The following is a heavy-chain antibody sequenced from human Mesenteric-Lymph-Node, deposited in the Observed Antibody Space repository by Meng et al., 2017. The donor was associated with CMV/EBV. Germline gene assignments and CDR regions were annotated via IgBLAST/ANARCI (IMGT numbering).Heavy chain of an antibody. CDR3: ARGTGGFLDL. J-gene: IGHJ4*02. Sequence: FYCVATGFTFSSYSINWVRQAPGKGLEWVSFINSDGNFVYYGDSLKGRFTISRDNARDSLYLQMNGLRADDTAVYFCARGTGGFLDLWGQGTLVTVSS. D-gene: IGHD1-14*01. V-gene: IGHV3-21*01. CDR1: GFTFSSYS. CDR2: INSDGNFV.